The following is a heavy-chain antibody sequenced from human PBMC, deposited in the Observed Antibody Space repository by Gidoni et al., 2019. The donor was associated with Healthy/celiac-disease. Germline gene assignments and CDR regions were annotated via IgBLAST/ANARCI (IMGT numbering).Heavy chain of an antibody. J-gene: IGHJ5*02. D-gene: IGHD2-15*01. CDR3: ARGRWTRYCSGGSCSNWFDP. V-gene: IGHV4-34*01. CDR2: INHSGST. Sequence: QVQLQQWGAGLLKPSETLSLTCAVYGGSFSGSSWSWIRQPPGKGLEWIGEINHSGSTNYNPSLKSRVTISVDTSKNQCSLKLSSVTAADTAVYYCARGRWTRYCSGGSCSNWFDPWGQGTLVTVSS. CDR1: GGSFSGSS.